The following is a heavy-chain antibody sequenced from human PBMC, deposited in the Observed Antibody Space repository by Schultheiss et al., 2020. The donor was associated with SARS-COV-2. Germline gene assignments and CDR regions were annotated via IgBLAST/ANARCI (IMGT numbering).Heavy chain of an antibody. CDR3: ARSSSSWRYFDY. CDR2: ISTYNGDT. J-gene: IGHJ4*02. D-gene: IGHD6-13*01. CDR1: GYTFTSYG. Sequence: ASVKVSCKASGYTFTSYGISWVRQAPGQGLEWMGWISTYNGDTDYAQKFQGRITMTTDTSTSTAYMELSSLRSEDTAVYYCARSSSSWRYFDYWGQGTLVTVSS. V-gene: IGHV1-18*04.